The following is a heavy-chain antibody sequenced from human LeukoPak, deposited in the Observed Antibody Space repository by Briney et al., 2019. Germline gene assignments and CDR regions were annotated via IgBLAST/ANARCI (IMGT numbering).Heavy chain of an antibody. CDR1: GFTFSSYA. J-gene: IGHJ4*02. V-gene: IGHV3-23*01. CDR2: INSGGGST. D-gene: IGHD6-13*01. CDR3: AKDGGIAAAGTSVYFDY. Sequence: GGSLRLSCAASGFTFSSYAMSWVRQAPGKGLQWGSGINSGGGSTYYADSVKGRFTISRDNSKNTLSLQMNSLRAEDTAVYYCAKDGGIAAAGTSVYFDYWGQGTLVTVSS.